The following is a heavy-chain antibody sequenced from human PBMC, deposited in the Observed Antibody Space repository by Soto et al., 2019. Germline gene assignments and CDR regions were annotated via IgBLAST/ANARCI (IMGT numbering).Heavy chain of an antibody. CDR2: ISAYNGNT. V-gene: IGHV1-18*01. Sequence: QVQLVQSGAEVKKPGASVKVSCKASGYTFTSYGISWVRQAPGQGLEWMGWISAYNGNTNYAQKLQGRVTMTTDTPTSTAYMELRSLRSDDTAVYYCARDSDEGGYYYYYYMDVCSKGTTVTVSS. CDR1: GYTFTSYG. J-gene: IGHJ6*03. CDR3: ARDSDEGGYYYYYYMDV.